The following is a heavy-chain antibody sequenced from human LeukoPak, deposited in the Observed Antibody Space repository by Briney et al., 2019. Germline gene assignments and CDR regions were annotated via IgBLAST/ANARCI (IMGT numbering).Heavy chain of an antibody. D-gene: IGHD3-16*01. CDR1: GFTVSSNY. V-gene: IGHV3-53*01. Sequence: PGGSLRLSCAASGFTVSSNYMSWVRQAPGKGLEWVSIIFSDISTYYADSVKGRFTISRDNSKNTLYLQMNSLRAEDTAVYYCARNRWGDYYYGMDVWGQGTTVTVSS. J-gene: IGHJ6*02. CDR3: ARNRWGDYYYGMDV. CDR2: IFSDIST.